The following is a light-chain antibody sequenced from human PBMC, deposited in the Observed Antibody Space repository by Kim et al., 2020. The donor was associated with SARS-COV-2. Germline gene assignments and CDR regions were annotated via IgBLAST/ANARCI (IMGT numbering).Light chain of an antibody. V-gene: IGLV3-1*01. CDR3: QAWASSTEV. Sequence: SYELTQPPSVSVSPGQTASITCSGDKLGDKYACWYQQKPGQSPVLVIYQDSKRPSGIPERFSGSNSGNTATLTISGTQAMDEADYYCQAWASSTEVFVTG. CDR1: KLGDKY. CDR2: QDS. J-gene: IGLJ1*01.